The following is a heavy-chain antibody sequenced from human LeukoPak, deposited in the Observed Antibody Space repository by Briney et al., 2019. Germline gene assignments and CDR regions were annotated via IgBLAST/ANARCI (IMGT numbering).Heavy chain of an antibody. V-gene: IGHV3-74*01. J-gene: IGHJ6*03. CDR1: GFTFSSYW. CDR2: INSDGSST. D-gene: IGHD3-10*01. Sequence: PGGSLRLSCAASGFTFSSYWMHWVRQAPGKGLVWVSRINSDGSSTSYADSVKGRFTISGDNAKNTLYLQMNSLRAEDTAVYYCARDSLYGSGSYSNYYYYYYMDVWGKGTTVTVSS. CDR3: ARDSLYGSGSYSNYYYYYYMDV.